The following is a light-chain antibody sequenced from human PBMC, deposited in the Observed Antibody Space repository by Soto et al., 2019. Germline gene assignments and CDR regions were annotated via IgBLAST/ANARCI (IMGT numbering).Light chain of an antibody. CDR1: QAISSA. J-gene: IGKJ3*01. CDR2: DAS. Sequence: ANQLTQSPSSLSASVGDRVTITCRASQAISSALAWYQQKPGKPPKLLIYDASTLQSGVPSRFSGTASGTDFTLTINSLQPEDFATYYCQQFYNWPVTFGPGTKVDIK. CDR3: QQFYNWPVT. V-gene: IGKV1D-13*01.